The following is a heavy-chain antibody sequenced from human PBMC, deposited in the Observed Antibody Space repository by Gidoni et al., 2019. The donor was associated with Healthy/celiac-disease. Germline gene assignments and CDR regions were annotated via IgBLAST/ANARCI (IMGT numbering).Heavy chain of an antibody. V-gene: IGHV3-48*02. D-gene: IGHD3-3*01. Sequence: EVQLVASGGCLVQPGGSLRLSCAASGFTFSSYSMNWVRQATGKGLEWVSYISSSSSTIYYADSVKGRFTISRDNAKNSLYLKMNSLRDEDTDVYYCARAYYDVWSGYVDVWGQGTTVTVSS. CDR2: ISSSSSTI. CDR3: ARAYYDVWSGYVDV. J-gene: IGHJ6*02. CDR1: GFTFSSYS.